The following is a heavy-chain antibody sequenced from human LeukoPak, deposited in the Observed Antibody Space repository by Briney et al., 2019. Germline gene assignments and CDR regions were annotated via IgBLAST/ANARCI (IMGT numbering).Heavy chain of an antibody. CDR3: ARWRIAALAFDY. CDR2: IYYSEGD. CDR1: GDSLSSYS. D-gene: IGHD6-6*01. V-gene: IGHV4-59*01. J-gene: IGHJ4*02. Sequence: SETLSLTCTVSGDSLSSYSWSWIRQPPGKGLEWIGYIYYSEGDNYNPPLTKRATIPLNTYKHDFSLRLSSVTAADTAIYYCARWRIAALAFDYWGQGTLVTVSS.